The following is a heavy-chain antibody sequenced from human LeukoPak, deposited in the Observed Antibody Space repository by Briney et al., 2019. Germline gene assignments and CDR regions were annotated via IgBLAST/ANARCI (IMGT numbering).Heavy chain of an antibody. Sequence: GESLKISCKGSGYSFSDYWIAWVRQMPGKGLEWIGIIYPGDSDTRYSPFFQGQVTISADKSISTAYLQWSSLKASDTAMYYCARHTTTWSLDPWGQGTLVTVSS. D-gene: IGHD1-1*01. CDR3: ARHTTTWSLDP. J-gene: IGHJ5*02. CDR1: GYSFSDYW. V-gene: IGHV5-51*01. CDR2: IYPGDSDT.